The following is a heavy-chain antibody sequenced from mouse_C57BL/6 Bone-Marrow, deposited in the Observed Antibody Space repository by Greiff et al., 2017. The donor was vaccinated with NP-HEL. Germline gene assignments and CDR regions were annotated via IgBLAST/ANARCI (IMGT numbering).Heavy chain of an antibody. J-gene: IGHJ1*03. D-gene: IGHD6-1*01. CDR3: ARRHGGYFDV. CDR1: GFTFSDYG. CDR2: ISSGSSTI. Sequence: EVMLVESGGGLVKPGGSLKLSCAASGFTFSDYGMHWVRQAPEKGLEWVAYISSGSSTIYYADTVKGRFTISRDNAKNTLFLQMTSLRSEDTAMYYCARRHGGYFDVWGTGTTVTVSS. V-gene: IGHV5-17*01.